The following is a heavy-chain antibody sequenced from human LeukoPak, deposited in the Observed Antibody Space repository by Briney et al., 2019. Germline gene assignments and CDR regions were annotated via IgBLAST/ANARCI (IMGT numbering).Heavy chain of an antibody. CDR2: ISYDGSNK. J-gene: IGHJ4*02. Sequence: PGGSLRLSCAASGFTFSSYAIHWVRQAPGKGLEWVAVISYDGSNKYYADSVKGRFTISRDNSKNTLYLQMNSLRAEDTAVYYCARDSEAAARGLLTPTHDYWGQGTLVTVSS. V-gene: IGHV3-30-3*01. CDR3: ARDSEAAARGLLTPTHDY. CDR1: GFTFSSYA. D-gene: IGHD6-13*01.